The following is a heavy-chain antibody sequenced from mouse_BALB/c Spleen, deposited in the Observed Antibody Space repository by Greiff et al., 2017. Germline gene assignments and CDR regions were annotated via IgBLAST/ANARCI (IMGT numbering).Heavy chain of an antibody. CDR1: GFTFSSFG. V-gene: IGHV5-17*02. J-gene: IGHJ4*01. Sequence: EVKLVESGGGLVQPGGSRKLSCAASGFTFSSFGMHWVRQAPEKGLEWVAYVSSGSSTIYYADTVKGRFTISRDNPKNTLFLQMTSLRSEDTAMYYCARGPYYYGKDYAMDYWGQGTSVTVSS. CDR2: VSSGSSTI. D-gene: IGHD1-1*01. CDR3: ARGPYYYGKDYAMDY.